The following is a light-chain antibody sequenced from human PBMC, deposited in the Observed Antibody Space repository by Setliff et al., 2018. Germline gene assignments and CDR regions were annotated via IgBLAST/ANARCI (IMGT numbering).Light chain of an antibody. Sequence: QSVLTQSPSASASPGQRVTMSCSGSSSNTGKNYVYWYQQFPGTAPKLLIYNNNQRPSGVPDRFSGSKSGTSASLAISGLRSDDEADYYCSSNIGSNNFDVFGTGTKVTVL. J-gene: IGLJ1*01. V-gene: IGLV1-47*01. CDR2: NNN. CDR1: SSNTGKNY. CDR3: SSNIGSNNFDV.